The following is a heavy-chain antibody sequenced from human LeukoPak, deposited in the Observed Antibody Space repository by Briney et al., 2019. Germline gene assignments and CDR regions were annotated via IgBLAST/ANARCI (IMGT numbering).Heavy chain of an antibody. D-gene: IGHD3-10*02. CDR3: ARDALGMLGVWYFDL. CDR1: LGSISSYS. CDR2: IYNSGST. J-gene: IGHJ2*01. Sequence: SETLSLTCNVSLGSISSYSWTWIRQPAGKGLEWIGRIYNSGSTNYDPSLESRVTMSVDTSKKQPSLKLSSVTAADTAVYYCARDALGMLGVWYFDLWGRGTLVTVSS. V-gene: IGHV4-4*07.